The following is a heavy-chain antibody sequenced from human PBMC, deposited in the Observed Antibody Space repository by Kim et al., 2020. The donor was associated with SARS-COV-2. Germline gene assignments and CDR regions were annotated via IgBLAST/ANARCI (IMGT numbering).Heavy chain of an antibody. J-gene: IGHJ5*02. CDR3: ARDRWNYYDSSYWFDP. Sequence: SETLSLTCTVSGGSISSYYWSWIRQPPGKGLEWIGYIYYSGSTNYNPSLKSRVTISVDTSKNQFSLKLSSVTAVDTAVYYCARDRWNYYDSSYWFDPWGQGTLVTVSS. D-gene: IGHD3-22*01. CDR1: GGSISSYY. CDR2: IYYSGST. V-gene: IGHV4-59*01.